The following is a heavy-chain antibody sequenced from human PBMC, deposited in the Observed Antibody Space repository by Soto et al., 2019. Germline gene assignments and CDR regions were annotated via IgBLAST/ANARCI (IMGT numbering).Heavy chain of an antibody. V-gene: IGHV3-23*01. CDR1: GFTFSSYA. CDR3: AKALLKGYCSSTSCYMSFDY. D-gene: IGHD2-2*02. Sequence: LRLSCAASGFTFSSYAMSWVRQAQGKGLEWVSAIIGRGGSTYYADSVKGRFTISRDNSKHTLYLQMNSLRAEDTAVYYCAKALLKGYCSSTSCYMSFDYWGQGTRVTVSS. CDR2: IIGRGGST. J-gene: IGHJ4*02.